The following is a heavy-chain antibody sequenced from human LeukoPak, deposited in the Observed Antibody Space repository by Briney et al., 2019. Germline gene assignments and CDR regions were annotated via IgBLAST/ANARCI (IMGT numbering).Heavy chain of an antibody. Sequence: SETLSLTCVVSGDSINNYYWNWFRQPPRKGQEWIGWISYTGTTNYNPSLKSRVSISIDTSKNQFSLELDSVTATDTAVYYCARGRNNAWKTDYWGQGTLVTVSS. J-gene: IGHJ4*02. CDR2: ISYTGTT. CDR1: GDSINNYY. CDR3: ARGRNNAWKTDY. D-gene: IGHD2-8*01. V-gene: IGHV4-59*01.